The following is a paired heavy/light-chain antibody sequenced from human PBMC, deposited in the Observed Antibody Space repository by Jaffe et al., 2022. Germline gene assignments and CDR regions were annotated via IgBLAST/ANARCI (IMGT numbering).Light chain of an antibody. CDR2: EVT. Sequence: QSALTQPASVSGSPGQSITISCTGTTSDVGGYNLVSWYQQHPDKAPILIIFEVTKRPSGVSNRFSGSKSGNTASLTISGLQAEDEADYYCCSYASSSAVVFGGGTKLTVL. CDR1: TSDVGGYNL. V-gene: IGLV2-23*02. CDR3: CSYASSSAVV. J-gene: IGLJ2*01.
Heavy chain of an antibody. CDR3: VRAGPIVGAEYVFDS. V-gene: IGHV3-74*03. CDR2: IKGDGSST. CDR1: GFTFSNYW. D-gene: IGHD1-26*01. Sequence: EVQLVESGGGVVQPGGSLRLSCAASGFTFSNYWMQWVRQAPGKGLVWVSRIKGDGSSTKYADSVKGRFTISRDNAKNTLYLQMNSLRAEDTAVYYCVRAGPIVGAEYVFDSWGQGTLVTVSS. J-gene: IGHJ4*02.